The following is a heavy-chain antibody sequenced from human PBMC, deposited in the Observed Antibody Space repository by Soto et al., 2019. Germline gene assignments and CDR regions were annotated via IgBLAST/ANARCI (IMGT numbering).Heavy chain of an antibody. Sequence: QITSKESGPTLVKPTQTLTLTCTFSGFSLSSTRMAVGWIRQPPGKALEWLALIYWDDDKRYSPFLKSRLTITKDTSKNQVVLTMSNLEPVDTARYYWAHIVVAGLGYYFDYWGQGTLVTVSS. J-gene: IGHJ4*02. D-gene: IGHD6-19*01. CDR2: IYWDDDK. CDR1: GFSLSSTRMA. V-gene: IGHV2-5*02. CDR3: AHIVVAGLGYYFDY.